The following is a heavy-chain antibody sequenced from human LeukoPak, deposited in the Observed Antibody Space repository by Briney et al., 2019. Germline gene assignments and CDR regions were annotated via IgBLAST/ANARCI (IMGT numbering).Heavy chain of an antibody. CDR1: GYTFTDNG. D-gene: IGHD3-16*02. J-gene: IGHJ4*02. V-gene: IGHV1-18*01. CDR2: ISANSGKT. Sequence: ASVKVSCKASGYTFTDNGISWVRQAPGEGLEWMGWISANSGKTNYAQRFQGRVTMTREASSSTVYMELRSLRSDDTAVYFCARDKNYRFDYWGQGTLVSVTS. CDR3: ARDKNYRFDY.